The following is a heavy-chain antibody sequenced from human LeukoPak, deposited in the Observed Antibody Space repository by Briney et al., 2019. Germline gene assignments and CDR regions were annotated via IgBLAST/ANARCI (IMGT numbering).Heavy chain of an antibody. D-gene: IGHD3-10*02. CDR3: AKMFGELLPEYYFDY. CDR1: GFTFSSHG. J-gene: IGHJ4*02. CDR2: ISYDGSNK. Sequence: PGGSLRLSCAASGFTFSSHGMHWVRQAPGKGLEWVAVISYDGSNKYYADSVKGRFTISRDNSKNTLYLQMNSLRAEDTAVYYCAKMFGELLPEYYFDYWGQGTLVTVSS. V-gene: IGHV3-30*18.